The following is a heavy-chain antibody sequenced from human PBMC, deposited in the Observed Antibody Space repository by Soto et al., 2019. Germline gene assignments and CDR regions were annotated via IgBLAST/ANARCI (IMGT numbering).Heavy chain of an antibody. Sequence: SVAYGSISDSSFRLGFKQQTPGKGLEWIGSIYYSGSTYYNPSLKSRVTISVDTSKNQFSLKLSSVTAADTAVYYCARHLTAAAAAGFEYWGQGTLVTVSS. V-gene: IGHV4-39*01. CDR3: ARHLTAAAAAGFEY. J-gene: IGHJ4*02. CDR1: YGSISDSSFR. D-gene: IGHD6-13*01. CDR2: IYYSGST.